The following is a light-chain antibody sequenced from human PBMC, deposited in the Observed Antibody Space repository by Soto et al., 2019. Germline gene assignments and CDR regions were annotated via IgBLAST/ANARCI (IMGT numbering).Light chain of an antibody. V-gene: IGKV3-20*01. CDR2: GAS. CDR3: QQYGSSGT. J-gene: IGKJ1*01. Sequence: TQSPSSLSASVGDRVTITCRASQNIGVYLNWYQQKPGQAPRLLISGASNRATGIPDRFSGSGSGTDFTLTISRLGPEDFAVYYCQQYGSSGTFGQGTKVDIK. CDR1: QNIGVY.